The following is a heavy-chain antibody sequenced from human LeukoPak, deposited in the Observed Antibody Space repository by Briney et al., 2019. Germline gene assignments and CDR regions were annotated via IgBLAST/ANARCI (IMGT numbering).Heavy chain of an antibody. V-gene: IGHV3-48*03. D-gene: IGHD3-10*01. CDR3: ASPRAADDY. J-gene: IGHJ4*02. CDR1: GFTFSSYE. Sequence: GGSLRLSCAASGFTFSSYEMNWVRQAPGTGLEWVSYISSSGSTIYYADSVKGRFTISRDNAKNSLYLQMNSLRAEDTAVYYCASPRAADDYWGQGTLVTVSS. CDR2: ISSSGSTI.